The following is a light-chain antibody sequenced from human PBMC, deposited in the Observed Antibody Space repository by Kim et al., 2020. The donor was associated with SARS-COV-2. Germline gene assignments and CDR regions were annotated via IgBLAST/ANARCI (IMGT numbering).Light chain of an antibody. V-gene: IGKV3-11*01. Sequence: EIVLTQSPATLSLSPGERATLSCRASQSVSSYLAWYQQKPGQAPRLLIYDASNRATGIPARFSGSGSGTDFTLTISSLEPEDFAVYYCQQRSNWPPYTFGQGTKRRS. J-gene: IGKJ2*01. CDR1: QSVSSY. CDR2: DAS. CDR3: QQRSNWPPYT.